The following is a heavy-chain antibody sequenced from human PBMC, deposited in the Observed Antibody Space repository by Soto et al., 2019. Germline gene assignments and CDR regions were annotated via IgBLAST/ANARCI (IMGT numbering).Heavy chain of an antibody. J-gene: IGHJ4*02. CDR3: ARDEDFWSGYGPIDY. Sequence: PGGSLRLSCAASGFTFSSYAMHWVRQAPGKGLEWVAVISYDGSNKYYADSVKGRFTISRDNSKNTLYLQMNSLRAEDTAVYYCARDEDFWSGYGPIDYWGQGTLVTVSS. CDR2: ISYDGSNK. CDR1: GFTFSSYA. V-gene: IGHV3-30-3*01. D-gene: IGHD3-3*01.